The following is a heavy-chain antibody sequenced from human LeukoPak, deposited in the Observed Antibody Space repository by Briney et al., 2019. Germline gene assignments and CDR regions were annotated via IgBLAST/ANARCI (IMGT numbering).Heavy chain of an antibody. CDR2: IRYDAYDK. Sequence: GGSLRLSCAASGFTFSSYGMHWVRQAPGKGLEWVASIRYDAYDKYYADSVKGRFTISRDNPKNTPYLQMNSLRAEDSAVYYCAKVPYCSTTSCYREPLDYWGQGTLVTVSS. CDR1: GFTFSSYG. D-gene: IGHD2-2*02. J-gene: IGHJ4*02. CDR3: AKVPYCSTTSCYREPLDY. V-gene: IGHV3-30*02.